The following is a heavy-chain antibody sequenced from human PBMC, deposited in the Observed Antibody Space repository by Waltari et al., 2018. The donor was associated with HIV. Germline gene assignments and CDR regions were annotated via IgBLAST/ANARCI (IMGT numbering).Heavy chain of an antibody. CDR3: ARDLIFYYDTSDYYPFDY. CDR1: GYTFNDYY. D-gene: IGHD3-22*01. Sequence: QVQLVQSGAEVKKPGASVKVSCKASGYTFNDYYMPWVRQAPGQGLEWLGWTNPHSGNTIYAQNFQGRVSMTRDTSIRTAYMELSRLRSDDTAVYYCARDLIFYYDTSDYYPFDYWGQGTLVTVSS. CDR2: TNPHSGNT. J-gene: IGHJ4*02. V-gene: IGHV1-2*02.